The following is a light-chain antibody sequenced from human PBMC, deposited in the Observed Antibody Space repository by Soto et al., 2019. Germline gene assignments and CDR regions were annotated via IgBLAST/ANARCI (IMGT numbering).Light chain of an antibody. J-gene: IGKJ1*01. CDR3: QQANSFPRT. V-gene: IGKV1-12*01. CDR1: QGIGTW. Sequence: DIQMTQSPSSVSASVGDRVTITCRASQGIGTWLAWYQQKPGKAPNLLISGASSLQSGVPSRFSGSGSETDFTLTISSLQPEDFATYYCQQANSFPRTFGQGSRVQIK. CDR2: GAS.